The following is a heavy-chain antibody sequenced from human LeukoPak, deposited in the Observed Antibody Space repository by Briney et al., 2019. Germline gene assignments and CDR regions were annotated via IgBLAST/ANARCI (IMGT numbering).Heavy chain of an antibody. V-gene: IGHV3-21*01. Sequence: GGSLTLSCAASGFTFSSFTMNWVPHAPGKGLEWVSSISSSSSHIYYAYSVKGRFTISRDNAKNSLYLQINSLRAEDTAVYYCAVPELSFDYWGQGTLVTVSS. CDR1: GFTFSSFT. D-gene: IGHD1-14*01. J-gene: IGHJ4*02. CDR3: AVPELSFDY. CDR2: ISSSSSHI.